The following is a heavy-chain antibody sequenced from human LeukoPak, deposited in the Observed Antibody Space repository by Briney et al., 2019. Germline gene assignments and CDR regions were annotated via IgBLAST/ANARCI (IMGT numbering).Heavy chain of an antibody. V-gene: IGHV1-69*13. Sequence: SVKVSCKASGGTFSSYAISWVRQAPGQGLERMGGIIPIFGTANYAQKFQGRVTITADESTSTAYMELSSLRSEDTAVYYCARGNPGGWSQNYYYGMDVWGKGTTVTVSS. CDR2: IIPIFGTA. D-gene: IGHD6-19*01. J-gene: IGHJ6*04. CDR3: ARGNPGGWSQNYYYGMDV. CDR1: GGTFSSYA.